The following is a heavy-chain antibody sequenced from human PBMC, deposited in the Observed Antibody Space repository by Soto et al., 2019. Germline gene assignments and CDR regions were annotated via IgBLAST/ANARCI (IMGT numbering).Heavy chain of an antibody. Sequence: GWIRQPPGKGLEYIGSIYYGGTTYYNPSLKSRATISVDTSKHQFSLRLSSVTAADTAVYFCSKTDYYHYGMDVWGQGATVTVSS. CDR3: SKTDYYHYGMDV. J-gene: IGHJ6*02. CDR2: IYYGGTT. V-gene: IGHV4-39*01.